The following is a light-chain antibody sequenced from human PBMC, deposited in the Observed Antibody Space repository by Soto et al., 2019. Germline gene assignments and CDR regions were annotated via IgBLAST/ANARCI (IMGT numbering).Light chain of an antibody. Sequence: QSALTQPASVYGSPGQSITISCTGTSSDVGGYNYVSWYQQRPGKAPQLMIYEVNNRPSGISARFSGSKSGNTAALTISGLQAEDEADYYCNSYTSRSTVIFGGGTKVTVL. CDR1: SSDVGGYNY. V-gene: IGLV2-14*01. CDR3: NSYTSRSTVI. CDR2: EVN. J-gene: IGLJ2*01.